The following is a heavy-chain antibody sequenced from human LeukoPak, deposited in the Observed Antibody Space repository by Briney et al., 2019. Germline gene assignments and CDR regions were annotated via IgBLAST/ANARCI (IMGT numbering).Heavy chain of an antibody. CDR3: AKVATGSYYNWPFDY. CDR2: IGGSGGGT. J-gene: IGHJ4*02. Sequence: GGSLRLSCAASGFTFSSYGMSWVRQAPGKGLEWVSAIGGSGGGTYYADSVKGRFTISRDNSKNTLYLQMNSLRAEDTAVYYCAKVATGSYYNWPFDYWGQGTLVTVSS. D-gene: IGHD3-10*01. V-gene: IGHV3-23*01. CDR1: GFTFSSYG.